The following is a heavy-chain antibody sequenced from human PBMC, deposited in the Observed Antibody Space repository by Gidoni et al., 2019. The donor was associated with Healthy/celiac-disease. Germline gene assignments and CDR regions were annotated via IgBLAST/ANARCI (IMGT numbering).Heavy chain of an antibody. V-gene: IGHV3-30*18. CDR1: GFTFSSYG. CDR2: ISYDGSNK. CDR3: AKDGLEYYDILTGYYEVHYYGMDV. D-gene: IGHD3-9*01. Sequence: QVQLVESGGGVVQPGRSLRLSCAASGFTFSSYGMHWVRQAPGKGLEWVAVISYDGSNKYYADSVKGRFTISRDNSKNTPYLQMNSLRAEDTAVYYCAKDGLEYYDILTGYYEVHYYGMDVWGQGTTVTVSS. J-gene: IGHJ6*02.